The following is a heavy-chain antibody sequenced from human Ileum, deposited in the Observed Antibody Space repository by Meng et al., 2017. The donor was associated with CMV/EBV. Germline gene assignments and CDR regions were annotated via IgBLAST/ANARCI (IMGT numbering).Heavy chain of an antibody. V-gene: IGHV3-15*01. CDR2: IKSEGYSKTI. D-gene: IGHD5-18*01. CDR3: ATEQNGITADY. Sequence: GGSLTLSCAASGFTFRHAWMNWVRQASGKGLEWVGRIKSEGYSKTIDYASPVKGRVTSSRDDSKNMLYLQMYSLKTEDTGVYYCATEQNGITADYWGQGTLVTVSS. CDR1: GFTFRHAW. J-gene: IGHJ4*02.